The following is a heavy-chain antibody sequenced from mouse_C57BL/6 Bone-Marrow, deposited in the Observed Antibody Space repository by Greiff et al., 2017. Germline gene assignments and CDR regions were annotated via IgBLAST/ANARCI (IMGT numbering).Heavy chain of an antibody. V-gene: IGHV5-16*01. CDR3: ARFLLLRYPCFDY. Sequence: EVKLVESEAGLLQPGSSMKLSCTASGFTFSDYYMAWVRQVPEKGLEWVANINYDGSSTSYLDSLKSRSIISRDNAKNIPYLQMSSLKSDDAATYYYARFLLLRYPCFDYWGQGTTLTVSS. CDR1: GFTFSDYY. CDR2: INYDGSST. D-gene: IGHD1-1*01. J-gene: IGHJ2*01.